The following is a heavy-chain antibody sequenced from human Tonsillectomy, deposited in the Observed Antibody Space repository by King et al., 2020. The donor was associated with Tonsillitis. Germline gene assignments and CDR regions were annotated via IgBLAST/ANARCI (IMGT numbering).Heavy chain of an antibody. CDR3: ARPKLIAVAGDFDY. J-gene: IGHJ4*02. V-gene: IGHV1-8*01. D-gene: IGHD6-19*01. CDR2: MNPNSGNT. CDR1: GYTFTSYD. Sequence: VQLVESGAEVEKPGASVKVSCTASGYTFTSYDINWVRQATGQGLEWMGWMNPNSGNTGYAQKFQGRVTMTRNTSISTAYMELSSLRSEDTAVYYCARPKLIAVAGDFDYWGQGTLVTVSS.